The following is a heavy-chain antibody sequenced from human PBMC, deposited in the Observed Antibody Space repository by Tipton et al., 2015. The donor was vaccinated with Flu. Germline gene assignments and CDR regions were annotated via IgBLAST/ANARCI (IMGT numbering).Heavy chain of an antibody. V-gene: IGHV3-30*03. CDR2: LSYDGNNK. Sequence: SLRLSCAASRFNFSGYGMHWVRQAPGKGLEWVAVLSYDGNNKYYADSVKGRFSISRDSSKNTLYLQMNSLKTEDTAVYYCARDRRGRAYYYDYWGQGTLVTVSS. CDR3: ARDRRGRAYYYDY. J-gene: IGHJ4*02. D-gene: IGHD3-10*01. CDR1: RFNFSGYG.